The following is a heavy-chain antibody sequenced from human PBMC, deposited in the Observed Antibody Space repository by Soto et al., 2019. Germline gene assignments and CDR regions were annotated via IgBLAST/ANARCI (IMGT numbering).Heavy chain of an antibody. D-gene: IGHD3-9*01. Sequence: GGSLRLSCAASGFTFSSYAMSWVRQAPGKGLEWVSAISGSGGSTYYADSVKGRFTISRDNSKNTLYLQMNSLRAEDTALYYCAKHRYFDWLLYYFDYWGQGTLVTVSS. CDR3: AKHRYFDWLLYYFDY. J-gene: IGHJ4*02. CDR1: GFTFSSYA. CDR2: ISGSGGST. V-gene: IGHV3-23*01.